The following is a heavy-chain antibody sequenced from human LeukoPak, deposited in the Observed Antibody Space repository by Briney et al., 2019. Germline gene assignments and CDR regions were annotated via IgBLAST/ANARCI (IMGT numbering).Heavy chain of an antibody. Sequence: PGGSLRLSCAASGFTFSSYAMSWVRQAPGKGLEWVSAISGSGGSTYYADSGQGRFTIYRDNSKNTLYLQMNSLRAEDTAVYYCAKEGYYDSSGYYWGQGTLVTVSS. J-gene: IGHJ4*02. V-gene: IGHV3-23*01. CDR1: GFTFSSYA. CDR3: AKEGYYDSSGYY. CDR2: ISGSGGST. D-gene: IGHD3-22*01.